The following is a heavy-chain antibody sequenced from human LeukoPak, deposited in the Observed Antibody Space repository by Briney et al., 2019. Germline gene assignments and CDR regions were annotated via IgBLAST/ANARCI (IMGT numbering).Heavy chain of an antibody. J-gene: IGHJ3*02. CDR3: AKDFNWGHDAFDI. Sequence: GGSLRLSCAASGFTFDDYAMHWVRQAPGKGLEWVSGISWNSGSIGYADSVKGRFTISRDNAKNSLYLQMNSLRAEDTALYYCAKDFNWGHDAFDIWGQGTMVTVSS. V-gene: IGHV3-9*01. D-gene: IGHD7-27*01. CDR2: ISWNSGSI. CDR1: GFTFDDYA.